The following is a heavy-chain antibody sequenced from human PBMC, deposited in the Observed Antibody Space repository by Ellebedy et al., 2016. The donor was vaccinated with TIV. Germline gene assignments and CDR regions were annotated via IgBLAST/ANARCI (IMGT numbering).Heavy chain of an antibody. J-gene: IGHJ3*02. D-gene: IGHD3-10*01. Sequence: ASVKVSXXASGYTFTGYYMHWVRQAPGQGLEWMGWINPNSGGTNYAQKFQGRVTMTRDTSISTAYMELSRLRSDDTAVYYCASLWFGELSHAFDIWGQGTMVTVSS. CDR1: GYTFTGYY. CDR3: ASLWFGELSHAFDI. CDR2: INPNSGGT. V-gene: IGHV1-2*02.